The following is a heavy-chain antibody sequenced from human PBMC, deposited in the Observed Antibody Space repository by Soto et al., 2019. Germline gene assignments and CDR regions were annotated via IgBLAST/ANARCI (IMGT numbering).Heavy chain of an antibody. V-gene: IGHV4-31*03. J-gene: IGHJ4*02. CDR3: ARERHDYYDSSGYLDY. CDR2: IYYSGST. Sequence: QVQLQESGPGLVKPSQTLSLTCTVSGGSISSGGYYWSWIRQHPGKVLEWIGYIYYSGSTYYSPSLKSRVTISVDTSKNQFSLKLSSVTAADTAVYYCARERHDYYDSSGYLDYWGQGTLVTVSS. D-gene: IGHD3-22*01. CDR1: GGSISSGGYY.